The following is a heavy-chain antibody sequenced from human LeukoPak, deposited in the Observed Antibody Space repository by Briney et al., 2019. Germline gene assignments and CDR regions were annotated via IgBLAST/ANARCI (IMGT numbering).Heavy chain of an antibody. CDR1: GFTFSSYG. J-gene: IGHJ4*02. D-gene: IGHD3-3*01. CDR2: ISYDGSNK. V-gene: IGHV3-30*03. CDR3: ARAPSTTPFGVVTDFDY. Sequence: RPGRSLRLSCAASGFTFSSYGMHWVRQAPGKGLEWVAVISYDGSNKYYADSVKGRFTISRDNAKNSLYLQMNSLRAEDTAVYYCARAPSTTPFGVVTDFDYWGQGTLVTVSS.